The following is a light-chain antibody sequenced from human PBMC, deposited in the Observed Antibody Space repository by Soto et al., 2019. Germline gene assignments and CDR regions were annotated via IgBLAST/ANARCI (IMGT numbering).Light chain of an antibody. V-gene: IGKV1-9*01. CDR1: QDISGY. Sequence: IQLTQSPSSLSASVGDRVTITCRASQDISGYVAWYQQRPGKAPQLLIYAASALHTGVPSRFSGSGSGTDFTLTITSLQPEDFATYYCQHLNNYPPFTFGPGTKVDLE. J-gene: IGKJ3*01. CDR3: QHLNNYPPFT. CDR2: AAS.